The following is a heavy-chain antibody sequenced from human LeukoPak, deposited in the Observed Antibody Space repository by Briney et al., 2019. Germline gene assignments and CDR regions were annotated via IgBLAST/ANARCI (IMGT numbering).Heavy chain of an antibody. CDR2: IIPILGIA. CDR1: VGTFSSYA. J-gene: IGHJ4*02. V-gene: IGHV1-69*04. D-gene: IGHD2-15*01. CDR3: ASQVVVVAQRRGYFDY. Sequence: SVKVSFTASVGTFSSYAISCVRQAPGQGLEWMGRIIPILGIANYAQKFPGRVTITADKSTRTAYIELSSLRSEDTAVYYCASQVVVVAQRRGYFDYWGQGTLVTVSS.